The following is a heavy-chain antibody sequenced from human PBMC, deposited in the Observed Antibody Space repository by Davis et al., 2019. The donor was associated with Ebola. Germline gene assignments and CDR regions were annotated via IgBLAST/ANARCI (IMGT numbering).Heavy chain of an antibody. J-gene: IGHJ2*01. CDR3: AKDAEDGSGNWFFDF. V-gene: IGHV3-48*02. CDR2: ISIGGHVT. Sequence: PGGSLTLSCGVSGFTFSRHSMNRVRQAPGTGLDWIAFISIGGHVTYYADSVRGRFTISRDNAKNLLYLQLNSLRDEDTALYYCAKDAEDGSGNWFFDFRGRGALVTVSS. CDR1: GFTFSRHS. D-gene: IGHD5-24*01.